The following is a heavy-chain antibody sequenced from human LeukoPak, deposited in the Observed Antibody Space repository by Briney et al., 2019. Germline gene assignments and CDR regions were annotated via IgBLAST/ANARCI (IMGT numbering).Heavy chain of an antibody. CDR2: ISSSSSTI. CDR1: GFTFSSYS. CDR3: ASRPETYYYDSSGYYVDDY. Sequence: GGSLRLSCAASGFTFSSYSMNWVRQAPGKGLEWVSYISSSSSTIYYADSVKGRFTISRDNAKDSLYLQMNSLRAEDTAVYYCASRPETYYYDSSGYYVDDYWGQGTLVTVSS. V-gene: IGHV3-48*01. D-gene: IGHD3-22*01. J-gene: IGHJ4*02.